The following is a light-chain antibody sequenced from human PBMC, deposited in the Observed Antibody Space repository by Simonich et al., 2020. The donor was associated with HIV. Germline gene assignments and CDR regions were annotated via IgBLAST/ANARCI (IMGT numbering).Light chain of an antibody. Sequence: DIVMTQSPDSLAVSLGERATINCKSSQSVLYSSNNKNSLAWYQHKPGQPPKLLIYGTSTRESGVPDRFSGSGSGTDFTLTISSLQDEDVAVYYCQQYSITPPGYTFGQGTKLEIK. CDR3: QQYSITPPGYT. CDR2: GTS. V-gene: IGKV4-1*01. J-gene: IGKJ2*01. CDR1: QSVLYSSNNKNS.